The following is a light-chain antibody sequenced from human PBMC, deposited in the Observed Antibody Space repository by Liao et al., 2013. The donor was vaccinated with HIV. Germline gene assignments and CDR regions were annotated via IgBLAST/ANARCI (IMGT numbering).Light chain of an antibody. CDR1: IGSQS. CDR2: YDT. CDR3: QVWDRGSAHPTV. J-gene: IGLJ1*01. Sequence: SYVLTQPPTVSVAPGKTARITCGGNIGSQSVHWYQRRPGQAPILIIFYDTERSSGIPERFSGSTSETTATLTISRVEVGDEAEYYCQVWDRGSAHPTVFGPGTKVTVL. V-gene: IGLV3-21*04.